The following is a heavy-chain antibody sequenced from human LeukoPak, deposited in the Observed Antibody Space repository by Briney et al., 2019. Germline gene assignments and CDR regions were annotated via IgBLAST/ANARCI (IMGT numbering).Heavy chain of an antibody. CDR1: GFTFRSYA. Sequence: PGGSLRLCCAAAGFTFRSYAMSWVRQAPGGGLEWVSAIRDDGGSTYYADFVNGRFSIFRDNYKNTLYLQMNRMKAEDTAVYYCARACSGGSCYLAVFDMWGRGTMVTVSS. CDR2: IRDDGGST. D-gene: IGHD2-15*01. CDR3: ARACSGGSCYLAVFDM. V-gene: IGHV3-23*01. J-gene: IGHJ3*02.